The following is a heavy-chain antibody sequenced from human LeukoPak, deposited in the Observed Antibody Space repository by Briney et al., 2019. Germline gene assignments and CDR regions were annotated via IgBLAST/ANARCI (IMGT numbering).Heavy chain of an antibody. CDR1: GFTFSGSA. CDR2: IRSKANSYAT. V-gene: IGHV3-73*01. J-gene: IGHJ4*02. CDR3: AKDRSGSGSYYPDY. D-gene: IGHD3-10*01. Sequence: GGSLTLSCAASGFTFSGSAMHWVRQASGKGLEWVGRIRSKANSYATAYAASVKGRFTISRDDSKNTAYLQMNSLKTEDTAVYYCAKDRSGSGSYYPDYWGQGTLVTVSS.